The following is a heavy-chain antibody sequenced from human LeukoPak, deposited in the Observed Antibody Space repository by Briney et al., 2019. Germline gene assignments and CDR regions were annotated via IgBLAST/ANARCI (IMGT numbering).Heavy chain of an antibody. V-gene: IGHV3-7*05. J-gene: IGHJ4*02. CDR2: INQDGSEK. Sequence: PGGSLRLSCAASGFNLNSYWISWVRQAPGKGLEWLANINQDGSEKYYADSVKGRFTISRDNAKNSLYLQMNSLRAEDTAVYYCTTFYSRLTDYWGQGTLVTVSS. D-gene: IGHD2/OR15-2a*01. CDR1: GFNLNSYW. CDR3: TTFYSRLTDY.